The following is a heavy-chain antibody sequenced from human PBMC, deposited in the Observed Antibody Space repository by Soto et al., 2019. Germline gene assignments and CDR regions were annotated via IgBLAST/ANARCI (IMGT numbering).Heavy chain of an antibody. CDR3: THNTGSSADY. CDR1: GFSLSTSGVG. J-gene: IGHJ4*02. D-gene: IGHD6-6*01. Sequence: QITLKESGPTLVKPTQTLTLTCTFSGFSLSTSGVGVGWIRQPPGKAPEWLALIYWDDAKRYNPSLRSRLTITKDTAKHQVVLTMTDVDPVDTATYYCTHNTGSSADYWGQGILVTVSS. CDR2: IYWDDAK. V-gene: IGHV2-5*02.